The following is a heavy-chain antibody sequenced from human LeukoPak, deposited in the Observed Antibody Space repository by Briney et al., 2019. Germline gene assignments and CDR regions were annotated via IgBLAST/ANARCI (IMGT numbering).Heavy chain of an antibody. D-gene: IGHD5-18*01. Sequence: PGGSLRLSCTASGFTFSTYTINWVRQAPGKGLEWVSSISSSSYYIYYADSVKGRFTISRDNAKNSLYLQMNSLRAEDTAVYYCARSGYNYGYWFDYWGQGTLVTVSS. V-gene: IGHV3-21*01. CDR3: ARSGYNYGYWFDY. J-gene: IGHJ4*02. CDR1: GFTFSTYT. CDR2: ISSSSYYI.